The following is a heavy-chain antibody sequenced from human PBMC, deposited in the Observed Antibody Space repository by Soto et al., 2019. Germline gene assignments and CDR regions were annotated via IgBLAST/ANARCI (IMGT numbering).Heavy chain of an antibody. J-gene: IGHJ4*02. V-gene: IGHV3-66*01. Sequence: GGSLRLSCAASGFTVSSNYMSWVRQAPGKGLEWVSVIYSGGSTNYADPVKGRFTISRDNSKNTLYLQMNGLRAEDTAVYYCAREGGYCTSTSCPRWFDYWGQGTLVTVSS. CDR1: GFTVSSNY. CDR3: AREGGYCTSTSCPRWFDY. CDR2: IYSGGST. D-gene: IGHD2-2*01.